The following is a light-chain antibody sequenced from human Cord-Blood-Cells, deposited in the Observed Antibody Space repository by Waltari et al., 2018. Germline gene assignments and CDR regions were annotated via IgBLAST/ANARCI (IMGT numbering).Light chain of an antibody. V-gene: IGLV1-40*01. Sequence: QSVLTQPPSVSGAPGQRVTISCTGSSSHIGAGYAVHWYQQLPGTAPKLLIYDNSNRPSGVPDRFSGSKSGTSASLAITGLQAEDEADYYCQSYDSSLSGWVFGGGTKLTVL. CDR2: DNS. J-gene: IGLJ3*02. CDR1: SSHIGAGYA. CDR3: QSYDSSLSGWV.